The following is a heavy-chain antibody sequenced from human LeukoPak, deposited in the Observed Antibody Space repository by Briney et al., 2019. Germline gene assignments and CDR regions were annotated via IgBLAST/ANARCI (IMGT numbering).Heavy chain of an antibody. CDR1: GFTFTSYA. V-gene: IGHV3-23*01. CDR3: AKHGSGVPEGY. Sequence: PGGSLRLSCAASGFTFTSYAMSWVRQAPGKGLEWVSAISGSGGSTYYADSVKGRFTISRDNSKDTLYLQMNSLRAEDTAIYYCAKHGSGVPEGYWGQGTLVTVSS. CDR2: ISGSGGST. D-gene: IGHD3-10*01. J-gene: IGHJ4*02.